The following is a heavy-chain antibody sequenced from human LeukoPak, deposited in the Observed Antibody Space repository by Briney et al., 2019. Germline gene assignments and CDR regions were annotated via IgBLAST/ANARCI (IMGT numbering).Heavy chain of an antibody. CDR2: IKSQTDGGKK. Sequence: PGGSLRLSCAASGFSFSNSWMSWVRQAPGKGLEWIGRIKSQTDGGKKAYGTPAKDRFTISRDDSKNMLFLQMNSLTTEDTAVYYCTTGGTGFCGSTSPTCYYHMDVWGKGTTVTVSS. D-gene: IGHD2-2*01. J-gene: IGHJ6*03. CDR1: GFSFSNSW. V-gene: IGHV3-15*01. CDR3: TTGGTGFCGSTSPTCYYHMDV.